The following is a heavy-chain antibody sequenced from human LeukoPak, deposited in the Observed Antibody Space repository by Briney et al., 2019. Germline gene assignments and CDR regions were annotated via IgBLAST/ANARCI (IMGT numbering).Heavy chain of an antibody. Sequence: GASVKVSCKASGYAFTSYYMHWVRQAPGQGLEWMGIINPSGGSTSYAQKFQGRVTMTRATSTSTVYRELSSLRSEDTDVYYCARDTTSHDYGDYPGYYFDYWGQGTLVTVSS. CDR1: GYAFTSYY. D-gene: IGHD4-17*01. V-gene: IGHV1-46*01. CDR2: INPSGGST. CDR3: ARDTTSHDYGDYPGYYFDY. J-gene: IGHJ4*02.